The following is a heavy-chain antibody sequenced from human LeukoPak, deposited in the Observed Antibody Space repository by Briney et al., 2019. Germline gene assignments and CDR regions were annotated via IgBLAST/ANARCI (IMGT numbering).Heavy chain of an antibody. CDR2: IYYSGST. Sequence: PSETLSLTCTVSGGSISSYYWSWIRQPPGKGLEWIGYIYYSGSTNYSPSLKSRVTISVDTSKNQFSLKLSSVTAADTAVYYCARYYYYGMDVWGQGTTVTVSS. CDR3: ARYYYYGMDV. J-gene: IGHJ6*02. CDR1: GGSISSYY. V-gene: IGHV4-59*01.